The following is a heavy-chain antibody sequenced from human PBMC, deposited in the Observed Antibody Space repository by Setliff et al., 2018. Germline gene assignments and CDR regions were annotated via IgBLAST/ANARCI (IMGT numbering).Heavy chain of an antibody. Sequence: PGGSLRLSCSASGFAFSSYAMHWVRQAPGKGLESVSAISSNGGSTYYADSVKGRFTISRDNSTNTLYLQMSSLRAEDTAVYYCVKDAVIAVAASGDFDYWGQGTLVTVSS. CDR3: VKDAVIAVAASGDFDY. J-gene: IGHJ4*02. V-gene: IGHV3-64D*06. CDR2: ISSNGGST. D-gene: IGHD6-19*01. CDR1: GFAFSSYA.